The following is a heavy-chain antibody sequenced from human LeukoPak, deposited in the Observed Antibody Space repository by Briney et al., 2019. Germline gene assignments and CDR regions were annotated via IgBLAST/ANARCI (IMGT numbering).Heavy chain of an antibody. J-gene: IGHJ4*02. CDR2: ISGSGANT. CDR1: GFPFSPYA. D-gene: IGHD3-16*02. V-gene: IGHV3-23*01. Sequence: GSLRLSCAAPGFPFSPYAMNWVRQAPGKGPEWVSTISGSGANTYYAESVRGRFTISRDNSKNTLYLHMNSLRAEVTAVYCCAKERAGYTNPYYFDYWGQGTLVTVSS. CDR3: AKERAGYTNPYYFDY.